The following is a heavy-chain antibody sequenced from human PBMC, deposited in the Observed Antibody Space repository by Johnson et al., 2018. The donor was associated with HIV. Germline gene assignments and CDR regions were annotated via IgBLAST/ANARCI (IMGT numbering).Heavy chain of an antibody. Sequence: QLVESGGGLVQPGRSLRLSCAASGFTFDDYAVHWVRQVPGKGLEWVSGISWNSADIGYADSVKGRFTISRDSSKNAVYLQMSSLRAEDTALYYCARGSSGSFDLWGRGTMVTVSS. CDR2: ISWNSADI. D-gene: IGHD6-6*01. J-gene: IGHJ3*01. V-gene: IGHV3-9*01. CDR1: GFTFDDYA. CDR3: ARGSSGSFDL.